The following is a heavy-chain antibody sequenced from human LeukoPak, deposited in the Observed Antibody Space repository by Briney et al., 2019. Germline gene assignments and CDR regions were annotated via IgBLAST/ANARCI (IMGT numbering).Heavy chain of an antibody. V-gene: IGHV4-59*01. J-gene: IGHJ3*02. CDR1: GGSISSYY. CDR2: IYYGGST. D-gene: IGHD3-22*01. CDR3: ARRANSGFDAFDI. Sequence: PSETLSLTCTVSGGSISSYYWSWIRQPPGKGLEWIGYIYYGGSTNYSPSLKSRVTISVDTSKNQFSLKLSSVTAADTAVYYCARRANSGFDAFDIWGQGTMVTVSS.